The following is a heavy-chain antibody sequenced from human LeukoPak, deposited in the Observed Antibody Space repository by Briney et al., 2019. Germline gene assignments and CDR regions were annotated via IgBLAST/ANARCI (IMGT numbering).Heavy chain of an antibody. CDR1: GGSISRYY. D-gene: IGHD5-24*01. CDR3: ARTLSFDGYSDY. V-gene: IGHV4-59*01. J-gene: IGHJ4*01. CDR2: IYYSGST. Sequence: KPSETLSLTCTVSGGSISRYYWSWIRQPPGKGLEWIGYIYYSGSTNYNPSLKSRVTMSVDTSKNQFSLKLSSVTAADTAVYYCARTLSFDGYSDYWGHGTLVTVSS.